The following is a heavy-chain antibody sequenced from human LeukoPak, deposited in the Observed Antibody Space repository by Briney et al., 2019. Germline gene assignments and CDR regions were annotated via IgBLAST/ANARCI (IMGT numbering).Heavy chain of an antibody. Sequence: PSETLSLTCTVSGGSISSYFWNWIRQPAGKGLEWIGRIYPSGTTNYSPSPMRRVTMSRKASTNQFFLKLNSMTAADTAVYYCARGWEANLDVWGKGTTVTVSS. CDR1: GGSISSYF. V-gene: IGHV4-4*07. D-gene: IGHD1-26*01. J-gene: IGHJ6*04. CDR3: ARGWEANLDV. CDR2: IYPSGTT.